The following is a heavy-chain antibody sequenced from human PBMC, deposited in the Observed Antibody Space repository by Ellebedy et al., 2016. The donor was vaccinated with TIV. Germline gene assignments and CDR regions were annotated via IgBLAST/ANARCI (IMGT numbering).Heavy chain of an antibody. CDR1: GFTVSSYG. V-gene: IGHV3-23*01. CDR3: ASGIIVGADFDY. CDR2: ISESGGTT. Sequence: GESLKISCAASGFTVSSYGMSWVRQTPEKGLEWVSGISESGGTTYYADSVKGRFTISRDSYTNTLYLQMSSMRAEDTAVYYCASGIIVGADFDYWGQGTLVTVSS. D-gene: IGHD3-22*01. J-gene: IGHJ4*02.